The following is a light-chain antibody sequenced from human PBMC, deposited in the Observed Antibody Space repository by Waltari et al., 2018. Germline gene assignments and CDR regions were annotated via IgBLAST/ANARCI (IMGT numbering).Light chain of an antibody. V-gene: IGKV3-15*01. CDR1: QSIGSR. CDR2: DIS. CDR3: HQYSASHT. Sequence: EIVMTQSPATLSVSPGERATLSCRASQSIGSRLAWYQQKRGQAPILLIYDISTRATGIPARFSGSGSGTEFTLTISSLQSEDSATYYCHQYSASHTFGQGTELEI. J-gene: IGKJ2*01.